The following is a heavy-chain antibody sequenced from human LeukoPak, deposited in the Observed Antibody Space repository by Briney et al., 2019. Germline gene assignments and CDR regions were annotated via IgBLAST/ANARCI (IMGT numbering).Heavy chain of an antibody. Sequence: SQTLSPTCTVSGGSISSGSYYWSWIRQPAGKGLEWIGRIYTSGSTNYNPSLKSRVTISVDTSKNQFSLKLSSVTAADTAVYYCASEYSYGLDAFDIWGQGTMVTVSS. CDR3: ASEYSYGLDAFDI. J-gene: IGHJ3*02. D-gene: IGHD5-18*01. V-gene: IGHV4-61*02. CDR2: IYTSGST. CDR1: GGSISSGSYY.